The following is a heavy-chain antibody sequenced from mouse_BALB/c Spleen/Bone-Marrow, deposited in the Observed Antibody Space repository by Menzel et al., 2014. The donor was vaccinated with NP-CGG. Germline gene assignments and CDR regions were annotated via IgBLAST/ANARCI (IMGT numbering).Heavy chain of an antibody. CDR3: AGGEDYAYCYAMDD. V-gene: IGHV2-6-7*01. J-gene: IGHJ4*01. CDR2: VWGGGSK. CDR1: GFSLTGCG. D-gene: IGHD2-4*01. Sequence: VQGVESGPGLVAPSQSLSITCTVSGFSLTGCGVNWVRQPPGKGLEWLGMVWGGGSKDYNSALKSRLISSKGNTKSKVFLKMNSMQTDDTARYYRAGGEDYAYCYAMDDWGEGTSVTVSS.